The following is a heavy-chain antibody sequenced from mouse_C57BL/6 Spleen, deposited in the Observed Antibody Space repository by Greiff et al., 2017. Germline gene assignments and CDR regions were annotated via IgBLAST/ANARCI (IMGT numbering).Heavy chain of an antibody. CDR3: ARNYYYGSIDY. D-gene: IGHD1-1*01. CDR1: GYSITSGYY. CDR2: ISYDGSN. V-gene: IGHV3-6*01. Sequence: EVQLQQSGPGLVKPSQSLSLTCSVTGYSITSGYYWNWIRQFPGNKLEWMGYISYDGSNNYNPSLKNRISITRDTSKNQFFLKLNSVTTEDTATYYCARNYYYGSIDYWGQGTTLTVSS. J-gene: IGHJ2*01.